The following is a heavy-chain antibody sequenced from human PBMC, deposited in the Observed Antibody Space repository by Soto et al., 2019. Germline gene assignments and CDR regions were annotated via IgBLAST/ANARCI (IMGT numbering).Heavy chain of an antibody. Sequence: PGESLKLSCKGSGYSFTSYWIGWVRQMPGKGLEWMGIIYPGDSDTRYSPSFQGQVTISADKSISTAYLQWSSLKASDTAMYYCARHFASYGKQMVTDSDYWGQGTLVTVSS. CDR1: GYSFTSYW. CDR3: ARHFASYGKQMVTDSDY. J-gene: IGHJ4*02. CDR2: IYPGDSDT. V-gene: IGHV5-51*01. D-gene: IGHD6-13*01.